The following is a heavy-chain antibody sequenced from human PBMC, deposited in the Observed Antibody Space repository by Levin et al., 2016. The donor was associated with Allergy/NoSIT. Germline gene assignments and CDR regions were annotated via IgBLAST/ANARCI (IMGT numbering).Heavy chain of an antibody. J-gene: IGHJ6*03. D-gene: IGHD3-3*01. CDR3: AREGGVVKSRYYMDV. CDR1: GFPFSSYA. CDR2: ISGSTYVI. Sequence: GESLKISCAASGFPFSSYAMNWVRQAPGKGLEWLADISGSTYVINYADSVRGRFTISRDNSRNMVYLQMTGLRAEDTAVYYCAREGGVVKSRYYMDVWGKGTTVTVSS. V-gene: IGHV3-23*01.